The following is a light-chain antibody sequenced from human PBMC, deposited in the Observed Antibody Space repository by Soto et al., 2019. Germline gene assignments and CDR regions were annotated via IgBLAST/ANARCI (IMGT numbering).Light chain of an antibody. V-gene: IGKV1-5*01. Sequence: DIQMTQSPSTLSASVGDRVTITCRASQSISSWVAWYQQKPGKAPKLLIYDASTLESGVPSRFSGSGSGTDFTLTISSLQPDDVATYYCQQYNSYPRTFGQGTKLEI. CDR1: QSISSW. J-gene: IGKJ1*01. CDR2: DAS. CDR3: QQYNSYPRT.